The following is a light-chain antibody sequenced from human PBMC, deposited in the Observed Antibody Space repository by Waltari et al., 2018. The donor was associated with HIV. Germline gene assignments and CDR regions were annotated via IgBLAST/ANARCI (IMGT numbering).Light chain of an antibody. CDR2: EVS. J-gene: IGLJ2*01. CDR3: CAYAGSTTYVI. CDR1: SSDFAGYNL. V-gene: IGLV2-23*02. Sequence: QSALTQPASMSGSPGPSITLSCTGTSSDFAGYNLVSWYQQHPGKAPKLMIYEVSKRPSGVSNRFSGSKSGNTASLTISGLQAEDEADYYCCAYAGSTTYVIFGGGTKLTVL.